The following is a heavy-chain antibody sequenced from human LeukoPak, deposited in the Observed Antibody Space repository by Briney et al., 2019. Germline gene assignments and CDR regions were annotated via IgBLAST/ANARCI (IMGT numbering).Heavy chain of an antibody. CDR3: ARDGGVTRHFDY. D-gene: IGHD2-21*02. Sequence: KPSETLSLTCTVSGGSISSYYWNWIRQPPGKGLEWIGSIHYSGSTNYNPSLKSRVTISVDTSKNQFSLKLSSVTAADTAVYYCARDGGVTRHFDYWGQGTLVTVSS. CDR2: IHYSGST. V-gene: IGHV4-59*01. J-gene: IGHJ4*02. CDR1: GGSISSYY.